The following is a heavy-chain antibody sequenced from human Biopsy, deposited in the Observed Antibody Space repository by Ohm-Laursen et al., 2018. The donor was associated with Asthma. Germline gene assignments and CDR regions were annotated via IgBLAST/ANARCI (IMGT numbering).Heavy chain of an antibody. Sequence: SLRLSCTASGFTFSNYAMTWVRQAPGKGLEWVSAISGGGGGTKYADSVKGRFTISRDNSKNTLSLQMSSLRAEDTALYYCARAQDYYDSRGYYRSFDYWGQGTLVTVSS. J-gene: IGHJ4*02. D-gene: IGHD3-22*01. CDR1: GFTFSNYA. V-gene: IGHV3-23*01. CDR2: ISGGGGGT. CDR3: ARAQDYYDSRGYYRSFDY.